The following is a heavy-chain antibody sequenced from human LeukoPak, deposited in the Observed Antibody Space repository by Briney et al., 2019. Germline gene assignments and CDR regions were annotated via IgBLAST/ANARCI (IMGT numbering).Heavy chain of an antibody. CDR3: AKALVTYYYDSSGLDY. V-gene: IGHV3-30*18. J-gene: IGHJ4*02. D-gene: IGHD3-22*01. CDR2: ISYDGSNK. Sequence: GGSLRLSCAASGFTFDDYAMHWVRQAPGKGLEWVAVISYDGSNKYYADSVKGRFTISRDNSKNTLYLQMNSLRAEDTAVYYCAKALVTYYYDSSGLDYWGQGTLVTVSS. CDR1: GFTFDDYA.